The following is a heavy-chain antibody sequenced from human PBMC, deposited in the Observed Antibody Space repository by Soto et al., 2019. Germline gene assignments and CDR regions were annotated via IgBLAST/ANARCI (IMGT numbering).Heavy chain of an antibody. CDR1: GFTFSSYS. J-gene: IGHJ6*02. CDR2: ISSSSSYI. Sequence: PGGSLRLSCAASGFTFSSYSMNWVRQAPGKGLEWVSSISSSSSYIYYADSVKGRFTISRDNAKNSLYLQMNSLRAEDTAVYYCARDLTPRDEQWLVSRDGMDVWGQGTTVTVSS. D-gene: IGHD6-19*01. V-gene: IGHV3-21*01. CDR3: ARDLTPRDEQWLVSRDGMDV.